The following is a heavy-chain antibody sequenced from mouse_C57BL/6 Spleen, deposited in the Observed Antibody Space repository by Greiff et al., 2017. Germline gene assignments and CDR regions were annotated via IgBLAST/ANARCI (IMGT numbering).Heavy chain of an antibody. CDR1: GFTFSDYG. Sequence: EVKLMESGGGLVKPGGSLKLPCAASGFTFSDYGMHWVRQAPEKGLEWVAYISSGSSTIYYADTVKGRFTISRDNAKNTLFLQMTSLRSEDTAMYYCARAYGSRWFDYGGQGTTLTVSS. CDR3: ARAYGSRWFDY. D-gene: IGHD1-1*01. CDR2: ISSGSSTI. V-gene: IGHV5-17*01. J-gene: IGHJ2*01.